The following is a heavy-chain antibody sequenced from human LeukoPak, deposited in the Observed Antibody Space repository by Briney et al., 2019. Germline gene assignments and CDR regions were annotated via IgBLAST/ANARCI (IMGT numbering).Heavy chain of an antibody. J-gene: IGHJ4*02. CDR3: ARGAFVAAAGRGGFDY. CDR2: IYTSGST. Sequence: SETLSLTCTVSGGSISSYYWSWIRQPAGRGLEWIGRIYTSGSTNYNPSLKSRVTMSVDTSKNQFSLKLSSVTAADTAVYYCARGAFVAAAGRGGFDYWGQGTLVTVSS. V-gene: IGHV4-4*07. CDR1: GGSISSYY. D-gene: IGHD6-13*01.